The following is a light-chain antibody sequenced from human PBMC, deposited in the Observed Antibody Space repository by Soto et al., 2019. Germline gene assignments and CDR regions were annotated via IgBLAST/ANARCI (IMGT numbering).Light chain of an antibody. CDR1: QSVSSSY. CDR3: QQYGRSPFT. J-gene: IGKJ3*01. Sequence: EIVLTQSPGTLSLSPGERATLSCRASQSVSSSYLAWYQQKPGQAPRLLIYGASSRATGIPGRFSGSGSGTDFTLTISRLEPEDLAVYYCQQYGRSPFTFGPGTKVDIK. CDR2: GAS. V-gene: IGKV3-20*01.